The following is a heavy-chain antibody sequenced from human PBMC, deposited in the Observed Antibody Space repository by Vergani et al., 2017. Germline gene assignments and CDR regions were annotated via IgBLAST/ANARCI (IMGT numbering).Heavy chain of an antibody. Sequence: QVQLQESGPGLVQPSETLSLTCTVPGGSTSSYYWSWIRQPPGKGLEWIGYIYYSGSTNYNPSLKSRVTISVDTSKNQFSLKLSSVTAADTAVYYCARHRYSSGCDYWGQGTLVTVSS. D-gene: IGHD6-19*01. V-gene: IGHV4-59*08. CDR2: IYYSGST. CDR3: ARHRYSSGCDY. CDR1: GGSTSSYY. J-gene: IGHJ4*02.